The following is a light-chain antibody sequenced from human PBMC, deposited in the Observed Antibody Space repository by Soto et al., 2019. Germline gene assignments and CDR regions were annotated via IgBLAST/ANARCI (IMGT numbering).Light chain of an antibody. CDR1: QSVSSSY. V-gene: IGKV3-20*01. Sequence: VLTQSPGTLSLSPGARAALSCRASQSVSSSYLAWYQQKPGQAPRLIIYGASNRATGIPDRFSGSGSGTDFTLTISRLEPEDFAVYYGQQYDNSPLTFGGGTKVDIK. J-gene: IGKJ4*01. CDR3: QQYDNSPLT. CDR2: GAS.